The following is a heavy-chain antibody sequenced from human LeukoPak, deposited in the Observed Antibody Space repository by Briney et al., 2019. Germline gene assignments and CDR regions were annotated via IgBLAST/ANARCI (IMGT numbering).Heavy chain of an antibody. CDR2: INHSGST. V-gene: IGHV4-34*01. CDR3: ARTVGRTYYYDRSAPAGYFDY. CDR1: GGSFSGYY. J-gene: IGHJ4*02. Sequence: SETLSLTCPVYGGSFSGYYWSWIRQPPGRGLEWIGEINHSGSTNYNPSLQSRVTISVDTSKNQFSLKLSSVTAADTAVYYCARTVGRTYYYDRSAPAGYFDYWGQGTLVTVSS. D-gene: IGHD3-22*01.